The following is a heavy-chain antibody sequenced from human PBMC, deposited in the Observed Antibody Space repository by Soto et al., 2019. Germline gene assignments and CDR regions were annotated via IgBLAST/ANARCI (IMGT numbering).Heavy chain of an antibody. V-gene: IGHV1-24*01. CDR2: FDAEDGET. D-gene: IGHD3-3*01. Sequence: GASVKVSCKVSGYTLTELSMHWVRQAPGKGLEWMGGFDAEDGETNYAQKLQGRVTMTEDTSTDTAYMELRSLRSDDTAVYYCAREGGDFWSGYYYFDYWGQGTLVTVSS. CDR3: AREGGDFWSGYYYFDY. J-gene: IGHJ4*02. CDR1: GYTLTELS.